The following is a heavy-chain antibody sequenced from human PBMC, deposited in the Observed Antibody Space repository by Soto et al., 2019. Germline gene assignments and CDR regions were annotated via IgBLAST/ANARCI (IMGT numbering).Heavy chain of an antibody. CDR3: ARLVSSPPIRIDF. CDR1: GYTFPSFG. Sequence: QVQLVQSGAEVKEPGASVKVSCQASGYTFPSFGISWVRQAPGHGLEWMGWINANDGDTSYAQNLQGRVAMTTDTSTNTAYMEVRSLRSDDTAVYFCARLVSSPPIRIDFWGQGTLLTVSS. CDR2: INANDGDT. D-gene: IGHD3-9*01. J-gene: IGHJ4*02. V-gene: IGHV1-18*01.